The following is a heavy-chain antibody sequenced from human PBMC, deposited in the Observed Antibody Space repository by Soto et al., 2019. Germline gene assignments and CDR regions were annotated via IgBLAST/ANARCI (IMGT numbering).Heavy chain of an antibody. Sequence: QLVETGGGLIHPGGSLRLSCAASGFTVSSDHMSWVRQAPGKGLEWISVMYYGGTTYYADSVQGRFTVSRDSSKNTLYLQMNDLRADDTAVYYCAREAAGFDIWGQGTMVTVSS. D-gene: IGHD6-13*01. CDR3: AREAAGFDI. V-gene: IGHV3-53*02. J-gene: IGHJ3*02. CDR1: GFTVSSDH. CDR2: MYYGGTT.